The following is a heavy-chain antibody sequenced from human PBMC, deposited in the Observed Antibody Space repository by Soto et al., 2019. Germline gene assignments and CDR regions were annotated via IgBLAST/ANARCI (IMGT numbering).Heavy chain of an antibody. V-gene: IGHV4-31*03. CDR3: ARWWSGSRQGFDP. CDR2: IYYSGST. CDR1: GGCISSGDYY. J-gene: IGHJ5*02. Sequence: QVQLQESGPGLVKPSQTLSLTCTVSGGCISSGDYYWSWIRQHPGKGLEWIGYIYYSGSTYYNPSLKSRVTISVDTSKNQFSLKLSSVTAADTAVYYCARWWSGSRQGFDPWGQGTLVTASS. D-gene: IGHD3-3*01.